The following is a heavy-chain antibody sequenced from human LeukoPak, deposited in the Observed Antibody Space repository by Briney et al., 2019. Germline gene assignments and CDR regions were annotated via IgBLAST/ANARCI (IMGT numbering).Heavy chain of an antibody. J-gene: IGHJ4*02. CDR3: ARADDSSSGYFDY. CDR1: GFTYSDYY. CDR2: ISSSGNSI. V-gene: IGHV3-11*04. D-gene: IGHD6-6*01. Sequence: GGSLRLSCAASGFTYSDYYMSWIRQAPGKGLEWVSYISSSGNSISYADSVKGRFTISRDNAKNSLYLQMNSLRAEDTAVYYCARADDSSSGYFDYWGQGTLVTVSS.